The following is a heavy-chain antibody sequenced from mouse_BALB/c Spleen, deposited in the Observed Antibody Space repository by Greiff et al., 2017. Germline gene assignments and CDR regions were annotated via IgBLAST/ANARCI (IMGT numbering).Heavy chain of an antibody. D-gene: IGHD2-1*01. CDR1: GYSFTGYT. CDR2: INPYNGGT. V-gene: IGHV1-18*01. Sequence: EVMLVESGPELVKPGASMKISCKASGYSFTGYTMNWVKQSHGKNLEWIGLINPYNGGTSYNQKFKGKATLTVDKSSSTAYMELLSLTSEDSAVYYCARRIYGNYGAMDYWGQGTSVTVSS. J-gene: IGHJ4*01. CDR3: ARRIYGNYGAMDY.